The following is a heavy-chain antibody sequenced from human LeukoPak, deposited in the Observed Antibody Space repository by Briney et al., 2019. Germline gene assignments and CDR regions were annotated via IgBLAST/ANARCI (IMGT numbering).Heavy chain of an antibody. V-gene: IGHV1-2*06. J-gene: IGHJ5*02. CDR3: ARATRHIVVVPAAIMFDP. Sequence: GASVKVSCKASGYTFTGYYMHWVRQAPGQGLEWMGRINPNSGGTNYAQKFQGRVTMTRDTSISIAYMELSRLRSDDTAVYYCARATRHIVVVPAAIMFDPWGQGTLVTVSS. D-gene: IGHD2-2*01. CDR2: INPNSGGT. CDR1: GYTFTGYY.